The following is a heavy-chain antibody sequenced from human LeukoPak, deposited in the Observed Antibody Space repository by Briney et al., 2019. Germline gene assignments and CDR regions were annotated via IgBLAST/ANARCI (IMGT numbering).Heavy chain of an antibody. CDR2: IYYSGST. Sequence: SETLSPTCTVFGSISSFYWSWIRQPPGKGLEWIGYIYYSGSTNYNPSLKSRVTISVDTSKNQFSLKLSSVTAADTAFYYCARGLLDGYTHPAAFDIWGQGTMVTVSS. D-gene: IGHD5-24*01. J-gene: IGHJ3*02. CDR3: ARGLLDGYTHPAAFDI. V-gene: IGHV4-59*01. CDR1: GSISSFY.